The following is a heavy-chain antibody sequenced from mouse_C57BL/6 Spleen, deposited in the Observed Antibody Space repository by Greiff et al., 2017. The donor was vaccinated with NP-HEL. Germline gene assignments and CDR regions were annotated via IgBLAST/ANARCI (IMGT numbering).Heavy chain of an antibody. D-gene: IGHD4-1*01. CDR3: ARRLTGRDAMDY. CDR2: ISSGSRTI. J-gene: IGHJ4*01. V-gene: IGHV5-17*01. Sequence: DVKLVESGGGLVKPGGSLKLSCAASGFTFSDYGMHWVRQAPEKGLEWVAYISSGSRTIYYADTVKGRFTISRDNAKNTLFLQMTSLRSEDTAMYYCARRLTGRDAMDYWGQGTSVTVSS. CDR1: GFTFSDYG.